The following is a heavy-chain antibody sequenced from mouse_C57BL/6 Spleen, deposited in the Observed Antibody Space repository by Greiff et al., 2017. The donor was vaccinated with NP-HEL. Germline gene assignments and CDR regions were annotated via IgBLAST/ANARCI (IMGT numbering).Heavy chain of an antibody. CDR2: IYWGDDT. CDR3: ALYYYGSSYWYFDV. D-gene: IGHD1-1*01. J-gene: IGHJ1*03. Sequence: QVTLKVSGPGILQSSQTLSLTCSFSGYSLSTSGLGVSWISQPSGKGLEWLAHIYWGDDTRNNTFLKRRLTISKDTSTNQLFLKITSVDTADTATYYCALYYYGSSYWYFDVWGTGTTVTVSS. V-gene: IGHV8-12*01. CDR1: GYSLSTSGLG.